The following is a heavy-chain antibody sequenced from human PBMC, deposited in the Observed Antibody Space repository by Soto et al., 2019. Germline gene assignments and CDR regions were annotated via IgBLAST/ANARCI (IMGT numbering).Heavy chain of an antibody. CDR1: GVSIDNFY. V-gene: IGHV4-59*01. CDR3: ASYVRGPAFYLDS. D-gene: IGHD3-10*02. CDR2: IYHSGDT. J-gene: IGHJ4*02. Sequence: PSETLSLTCTVSGVSIDNFYWSWIRQPPGKGLEWIAYIYHSGDTNYNPSLKSRVTISMDMSKNQFSLKLNSVSAADTAVYYCASYVRGPAFYLDSWGQGTLVTVSS.